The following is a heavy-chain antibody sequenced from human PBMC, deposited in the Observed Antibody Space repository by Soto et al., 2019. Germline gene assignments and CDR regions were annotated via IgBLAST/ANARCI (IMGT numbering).Heavy chain of an antibody. J-gene: IGHJ4*02. CDR1: GFTFSSYA. CDR2: ISYDGSNK. V-gene: IGHV3-30-3*02. Sequence: GGSLRLSCAASGFTFSSYAMHWVRQAPGKGLEWVAVISYDGSNKYYADSVKGRFTISRDNSKNTLYLQMNSLRAEDTAVYYYAKTDFSGSYGYWGQGTLVTVSS. CDR3: AKTDFSGSYGY. D-gene: IGHD1-26*01.